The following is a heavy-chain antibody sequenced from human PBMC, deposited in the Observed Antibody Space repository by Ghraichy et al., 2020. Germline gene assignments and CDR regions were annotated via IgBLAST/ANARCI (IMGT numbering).Heavy chain of an antibody. CDR3: ARQTTVVLSLGPVDP. J-gene: IGHJ5*02. CDR1: GGSISSYY. CDR2: IYYSGST. Sequence: SQTLSLTCTVSGGSISSYYWSWIRQPPGKGLEWIGYIYYSGSTNYNPSLKSRVTISVDTSKNQFSLKLSSVTAADTAVYYCARQTTVVLSLGPVDPWGQGTLVTVSS. D-gene: IGHD4-17*01. V-gene: IGHV4-59*08.